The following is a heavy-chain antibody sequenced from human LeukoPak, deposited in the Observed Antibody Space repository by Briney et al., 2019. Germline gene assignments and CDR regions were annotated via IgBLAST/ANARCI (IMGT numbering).Heavy chain of an antibody. CDR3: VRDWGYDSSGYWQKYFDT. CDR1: GFTFSSYW. V-gene: IGHV3-74*01. D-gene: IGHD3-22*01. J-gene: IGHJ4*02. Sequence: PGGSLRLSCAASGFTFSSYWMHWVRHAPGKGLVWVSRINSDGSSTSYADSVKGRFTISRDNAKNTVYLQMNSLRAEDTAVYYCVRDWGYDSSGYWQKYFDTWGQGTLVTVSS. CDR2: INSDGSST.